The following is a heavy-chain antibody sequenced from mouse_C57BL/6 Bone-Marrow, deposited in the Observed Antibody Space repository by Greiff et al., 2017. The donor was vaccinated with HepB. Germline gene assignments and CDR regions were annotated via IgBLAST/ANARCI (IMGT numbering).Heavy chain of an antibody. V-gene: IGHV1-15*01. Sequence: VQLQQSGAELVRPGASVTLSCKASGYTFTDYEMHWVKQTPVHGLEWIGAIDPETGGTAYNQKFKGKAILTADKSSSTAYMELRSLTSEDFAVYYCTRWGDYWGQGTTLTVSS. CDR2: IDPETGGT. CDR3: TRWGDY. J-gene: IGHJ2*01. CDR1: GYTFTDYE.